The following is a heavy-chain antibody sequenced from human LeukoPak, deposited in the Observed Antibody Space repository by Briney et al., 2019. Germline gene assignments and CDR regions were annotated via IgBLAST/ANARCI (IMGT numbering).Heavy chain of an antibody. D-gene: IGHD1-26*01. V-gene: IGHV1-18*01. CDR2: ISVYNANT. CDR3: ARVSSGSYSDKAFDI. J-gene: IGHJ3*02. Sequence: GASVKVSCKASGYTFTSYGISWVRQAPGQGLECMGWISVYNANTNYAQKLQGRVTMTTDTSTSTAYMELRSLRSDDTAVYYCARVSSGSYSDKAFDIWGQGTMVTVSS. CDR1: GYTFTSYG.